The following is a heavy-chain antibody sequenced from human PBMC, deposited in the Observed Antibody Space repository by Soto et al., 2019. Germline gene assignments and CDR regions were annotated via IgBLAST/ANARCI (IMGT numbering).Heavy chain of an antibody. Sequence: GVSLKVCCKASGYTFTSYDLIWVRQATGQGLEWMGWMNPDSGDTKYEQKFQGRVSMTRNTSISTAYMELSSLRSADTAVYYCASQYGNDAFDIWGQGTMVTVSS. D-gene: IGHD4-17*01. V-gene: IGHV1-8*01. CDR2: MNPDSGDT. CDR3: ASQYGNDAFDI. CDR1: GYTFTSYD. J-gene: IGHJ3*02.